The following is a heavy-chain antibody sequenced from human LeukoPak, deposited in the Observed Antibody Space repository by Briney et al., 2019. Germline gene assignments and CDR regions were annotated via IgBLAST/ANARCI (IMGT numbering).Heavy chain of an antibody. CDR1: DGSISPYY. Sequence: SETLSLTCTVSDGSISPYYWTWIRQPPGEGLELIGYVYYTGSTNYNPSLRSRVTISVDTSKNQFSLKLRSVTAADTAMYYCARRAEGGPAAVHWYFDLWGRGTLVTVSP. D-gene: IGHD2-2*01. CDR2: VYYTGST. J-gene: IGHJ2*01. CDR3: ARRAEGGPAAVHWYFDL. V-gene: IGHV4-59*08.